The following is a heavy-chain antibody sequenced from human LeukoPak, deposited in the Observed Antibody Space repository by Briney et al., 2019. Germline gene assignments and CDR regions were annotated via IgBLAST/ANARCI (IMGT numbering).Heavy chain of an antibody. V-gene: IGHV3-11*04. D-gene: IGHD1-26*01. CDR2: ISSSGSTI. CDR1: GFTFSDYY. CDR3: ARGGGVSRYSGSYDAFDI. Sequence: PGGSLRLSCGASGFTFSDYYMSWIRQAPGKGLEWVSYISSSGSTIYYADSVKGRFTISRDNAKNSLYLQMNSLRAEDTAVYYCARGGGVSRYSGSYDAFDIWGHGTMVTVSS. J-gene: IGHJ3*02.